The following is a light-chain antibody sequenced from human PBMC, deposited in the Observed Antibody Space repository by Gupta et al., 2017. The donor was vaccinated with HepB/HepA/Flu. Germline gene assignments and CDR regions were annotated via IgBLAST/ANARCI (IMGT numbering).Light chain of an antibody. Sequence: EIVLKQSPGTLSLSPGERATLSCRASQSVSGSSLAWYQQKPGQAPRLLIYGASTRATGIPDRFSGSGSGTDFTLTISRLEPEDFAVYYCQQYGSSPMCSFGQGTKLEIK. CDR3: QQYGSSPMCS. CDR1: QSVSGSS. CDR2: GAS. V-gene: IGKV3-20*01. J-gene: IGKJ2*04.